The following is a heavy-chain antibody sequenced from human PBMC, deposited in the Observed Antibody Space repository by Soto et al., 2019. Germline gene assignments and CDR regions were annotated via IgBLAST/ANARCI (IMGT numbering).Heavy chain of an antibody. CDR1: GGSFSGYY. J-gene: IGHJ4*02. D-gene: IGHD2-15*01. CDR2: INHSGST. CDR3: ARGVVVAAATGCYFDY. V-gene: IGHV4-34*01. Sequence: SETLSLTCAVYGGSFSGYYWSWIRQPPGKGLEWIGEINHSGSTNYNPSLKSRVTISVDTSKNQFSLKLSSVTAADTAVYYCARGVVVAAATGCYFDYWGQGTLVTVSS.